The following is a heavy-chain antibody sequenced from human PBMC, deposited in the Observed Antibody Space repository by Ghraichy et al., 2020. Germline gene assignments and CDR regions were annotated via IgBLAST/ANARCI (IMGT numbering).Heavy chain of an antibody. J-gene: IGHJ4*02. CDR1: GFTFSSYG. D-gene: IGHD5-12*01. CDR2: ISYDGSNK. V-gene: IGHV3-30*18. CDR3: AKGMRIAVTGWLRTFDY. Sequence: GGSLRLSCAASGFTFSSYGMHWVRQAPGKGLEWVAVISYDGSNKYYADSVKGRFTISRDNSKNTLYLQMNSLRAEDTAVYYCAKGMRIAVTGWLRTFDYWGQGTLVTVSS.